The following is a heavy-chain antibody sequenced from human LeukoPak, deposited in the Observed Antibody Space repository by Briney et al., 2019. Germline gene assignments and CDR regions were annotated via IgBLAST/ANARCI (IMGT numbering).Heavy chain of an antibody. CDR3: ARDESSSWYGFGMDV. CDR1: GFTFSSYS. CDR2: ISSSSSTI. Sequence: GGSLRLSCAASGFTFSSYSMNWVRQAPGKGLEWVSYISSSSSTIYYADSVKGRFTISRDNAKNSLYLQMNSLRAEDTAVYYCARDESSSWYGFGMDVWGKGTTVTVSS. D-gene: IGHD6-13*01. J-gene: IGHJ6*04. V-gene: IGHV3-48*01.